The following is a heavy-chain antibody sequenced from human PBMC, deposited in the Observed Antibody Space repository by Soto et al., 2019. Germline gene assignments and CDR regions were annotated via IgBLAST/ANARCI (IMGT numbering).Heavy chain of an antibody. CDR1: GGSISSGSYY. V-gene: IGHV4-31*03. J-gene: IGHJ4*02. CDR3: ARSDSSGKTRYYFDH. D-gene: IGHD3-22*01. Sequence: SETLSLTCTVSGGSISSGSYYWSWIRQHPGKGLEWIGYIYSTESTNYNPSLKSRLSISVDMSASQFSLKLSSVTVADTAVYYCARSDSSGKTRYYFDHWGQGTLVTVS. CDR2: IYSTEST.